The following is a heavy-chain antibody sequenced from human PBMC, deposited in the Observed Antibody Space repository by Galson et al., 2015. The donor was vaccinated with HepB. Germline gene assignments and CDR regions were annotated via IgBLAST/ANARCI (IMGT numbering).Heavy chain of an antibody. Sequence: SLRLSCAASGFTFSKAWMSWVRQAPGKGLEWVGRIKSKTDGGTTDYAAPVKGRFTISRDDSKNTLYLQMNSLKTEDTAVYYCTTDDYYDSSGYYYVGFDSWGQGTLVTVSS. CDR3: TTDDYYDSSGYYYVGFDS. CDR1: GFTFSKAW. J-gene: IGHJ4*02. D-gene: IGHD3-22*01. CDR2: IKSKTDGGTT. V-gene: IGHV3-15*01.